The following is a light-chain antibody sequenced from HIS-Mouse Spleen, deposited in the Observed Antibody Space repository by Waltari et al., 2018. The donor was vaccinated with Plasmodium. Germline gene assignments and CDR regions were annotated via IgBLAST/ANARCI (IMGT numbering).Light chain of an antibody. J-gene: IGLJ2*01. CDR2: KDS. CDR3: QSADSSGTYVV. V-gene: IGLV3-25*03. Sequence: SYALTQPPSVSVSPGQAARITPSGCALTKHSLYVYQQKQGQAPGLVIYKDSERPSGIPERFSGSSSGTTVTLTISGVQAEDEADYYCQSADSSGTYVVFGGGTKLTVL. CDR1: ALTKHS.